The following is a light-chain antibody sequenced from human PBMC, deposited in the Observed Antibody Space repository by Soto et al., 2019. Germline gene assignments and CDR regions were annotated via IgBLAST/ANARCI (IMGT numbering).Light chain of an antibody. Sequence: QSVLTQPASVSGFPGQSITISCTGTSSDVGNYIFVSWYRQHPGKAPKLMIYDINNRPSGVSNRFSGSKSGNTASLTISGLQAEDEADYYCVSYTTRASYVFGTGTKVTVL. CDR1: SSDVGNYIF. J-gene: IGLJ1*01. CDR2: DIN. V-gene: IGLV2-14*01. CDR3: VSYTTRASYV.